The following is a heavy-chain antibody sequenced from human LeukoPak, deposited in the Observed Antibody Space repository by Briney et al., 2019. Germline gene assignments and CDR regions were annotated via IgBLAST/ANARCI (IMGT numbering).Heavy chain of an antibody. CDR1: GGSISSYY. CDR3: ARVSLGYSSSWPSYYYYYMDV. J-gene: IGHJ6*03. CDR2: IYTSGST. D-gene: IGHD6-13*01. V-gene: IGHV4-4*07. Sequence: SETLSLTCTVSGGSISSYYWSWIRQPAGKGLEWIGRIYTSGSTNCNPSLKSRVTISVDTSKNQFSLKLSSVTAADTAVYYCARVSLGYSSSWPSYYYYYMDVWGKGTTVTVSS.